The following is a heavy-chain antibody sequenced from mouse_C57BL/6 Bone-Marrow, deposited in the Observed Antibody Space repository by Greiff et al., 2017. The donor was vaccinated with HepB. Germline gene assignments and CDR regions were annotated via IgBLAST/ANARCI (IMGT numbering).Heavy chain of an antibody. CDR2: ISSGGDYI. CDR3: TRDGGYDYDGDAMDY. D-gene: IGHD2-4*01. V-gene: IGHV5-9-1*02. CDR1: GFTFSSYA. Sequence: EVQRVESGEGLVKPGGSLKLSCAASGFTFSSYAMSWVRQTPEKRLEWVAYISSGGDYIYYADTVKGRFTISRDNARNTLYLQMSSLKSEDTAMYYCTRDGGYDYDGDAMDYWGQGTSVTVSS. J-gene: IGHJ4*01.